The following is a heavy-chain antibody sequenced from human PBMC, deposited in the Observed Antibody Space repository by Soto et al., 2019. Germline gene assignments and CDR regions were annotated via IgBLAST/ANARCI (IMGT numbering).Heavy chain of an antibody. Sequence: GASVKVSCKASGYTITGYYLHWVRQAPGQGLEWMGWINPNSGGTNYAQKFQGRVTMTRDTSTSTAHMELSSLRSDDTAVYYCATSGSGSYVDYLYYGMDVWGQGTMVTVSS. V-gene: IGHV1-2*02. CDR1: GYTITGYY. CDR2: INPNSGGT. J-gene: IGHJ6*02. CDR3: ATSGSGSYVDYLYYGMDV. D-gene: IGHD1-26*01.